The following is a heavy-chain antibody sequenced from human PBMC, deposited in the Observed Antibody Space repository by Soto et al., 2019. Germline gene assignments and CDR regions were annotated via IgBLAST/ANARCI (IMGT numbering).Heavy chain of an antibody. J-gene: IGHJ4*02. D-gene: IGHD6-19*01. CDR1: GGSISSYY. CDR2: IYYSGST. Sequence: KQSQTLSLTCTVSGGSISSYYWSWIRQPPGKGLEWIGYIYYSGSTNYNPSLKSRVTISVDTSKNQFSLKLSSVTAADTAVYYCARVASGLDYWGQGTLVTVSS. V-gene: IGHV4-59*08. CDR3: ARVASGLDY.